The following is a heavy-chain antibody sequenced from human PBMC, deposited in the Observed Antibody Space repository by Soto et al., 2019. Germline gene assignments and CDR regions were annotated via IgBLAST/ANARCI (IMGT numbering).Heavy chain of an antibody. D-gene: IGHD6-13*01. CDR1: GYTFISYG. J-gene: IGHJ4*01. CDR3: ARAGFSTSWLGILATGVRGVEIDY. V-gene: IGHV1-18*01. CDR2: ISAYNGKT. Sequence: QVQLVQSGAEVKKTGASVEVSCKASGYTFISYGISWVRQAPGQGLEWMGWISAYNGKTNYAQKFQGRVTMTTDTSTSTAYMALRSLKSDDTAVYYCARAGFSTSWLGILATGVRGVEIDYWGHGTLVTASS.